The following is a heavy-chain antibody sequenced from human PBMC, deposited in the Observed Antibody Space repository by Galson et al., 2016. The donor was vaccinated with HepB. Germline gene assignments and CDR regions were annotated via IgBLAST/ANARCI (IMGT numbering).Heavy chain of an antibody. V-gene: IGHV3-33*06. J-gene: IGHJ4*02. Sequence: SLRLSCAASGFTFSNYGMHWVRQAPGKGLEWVGVIWYDGANKYYADSVKGRFTISRDNSKSTMYLEMNSVRGEDTAVYYCAKDAEKIVVMSALEHWGQGTLVTVSS. D-gene: IGHD1-26*01. CDR1: GFTFSNYG. CDR2: IWYDGANK. CDR3: AKDAEKIVVMSALEH.